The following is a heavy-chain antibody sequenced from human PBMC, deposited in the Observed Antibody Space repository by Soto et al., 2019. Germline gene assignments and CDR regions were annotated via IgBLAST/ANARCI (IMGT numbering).Heavy chain of an antibody. CDR2: IYSGGST. CDR1: GFTVSSNY. Sequence: EVQLVETGGGLIQPGGSLRLSCAASGFTVSSNYMSWVRQAPGKGLEWVSVIYSGGSTYYADSVKGRCTISRDNSKNTLYLKMNSLRAEDTAVYYCARDPPLGAGDSNAEYFQHWGQGTLVTVSS. V-gene: IGHV3-53*02. CDR3: ARDPPLGAGDSNAEYFQH. D-gene: IGHD3-22*01. J-gene: IGHJ1*01.